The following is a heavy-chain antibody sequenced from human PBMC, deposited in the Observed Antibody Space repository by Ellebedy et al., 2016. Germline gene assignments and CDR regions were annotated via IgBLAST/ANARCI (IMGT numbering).Heavy chain of an antibody. CDR2: IWFDGSNK. V-gene: IGHV3-33*01. CDR3: ARDNSGYDLAAAFDI. D-gene: IGHD5-12*01. CDR1: GFTFSNYG. J-gene: IGHJ3*02. Sequence: GGSLRLXXVVSGFTFSNYGMHWVRQAPGKGLQWVADIWFDGSNKYYADSVKGRFTISRDNAKNSLYLQVISLRAEDAAVYYCARDNSGYDLAAAFDIWGQGTMVTVSS.